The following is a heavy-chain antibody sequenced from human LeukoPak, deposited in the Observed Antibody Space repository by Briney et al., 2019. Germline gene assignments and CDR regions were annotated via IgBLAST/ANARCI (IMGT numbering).Heavy chain of an antibody. V-gene: IGHV1-69*05. J-gene: IGHJ4*02. CDR1: GGTFSSYA. CDR2: IIPIFGTA. Sequence: GASVKVSCKASGGTFSSYAISWVRQAPGQGLEWMGGIIPIFGTANYAQKFQGRVTMTRDMSTSTVYMELSSLRSEDTAVYYCARERDSSSWFKFLDYWGQGTLVTVSS. D-gene: IGHD6-13*01. CDR3: ARERDSSSWFKFLDY.